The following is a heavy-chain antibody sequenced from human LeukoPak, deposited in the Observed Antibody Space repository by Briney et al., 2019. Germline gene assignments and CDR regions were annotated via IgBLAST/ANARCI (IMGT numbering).Heavy chain of an antibody. CDR3: ARDLKMATIWMFSY. V-gene: IGHV3-7*03. J-gene: IGHJ4*02. CDR1: GFTFRNYW. D-gene: IGHD5-24*01. CDR2: IKQDGSEK. Sequence: PGGSLRLSCAASGFTFRNYWMSWVRQAPGKGLEWVANIKQDGSEKYYVDSVKGRFTISRDNAKNSLYLQMNSLRAEDTAVYYCARDLKMATIWMFSYWGQGTLVTVSS.